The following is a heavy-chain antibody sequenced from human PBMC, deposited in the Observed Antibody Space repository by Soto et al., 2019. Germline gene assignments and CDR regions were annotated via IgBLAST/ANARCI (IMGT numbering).Heavy chain of an antibody. D-gene: IGHD1-26*01. CDR1: GFTFNTHW. Sequence: GGSLRLSCTASGFTFNTHWMNWVRQAPGKGMVWVSRIYFDGITTNYADSVKGRLTVSRDNAKNTVYLHVNTLRDEDTAVYCCSRSGAMGFDYWGQGTLVTVSS. V-gene: IGHV3-74*01. CDR3: SRSGAMGFDY. J-gene: IGHJ4*02. CDR2: IYFDGITT.